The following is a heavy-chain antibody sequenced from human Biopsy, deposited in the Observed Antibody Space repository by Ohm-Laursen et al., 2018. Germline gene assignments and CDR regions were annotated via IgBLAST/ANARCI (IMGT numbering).Heavy chain of an antibody. D-gene: IGHD3-10*01. CDR1: GGTFSASG. Sequence: SSVNVSCKVIGGTFSASGISWVRLAPGHGLEFVGGIIPIFQTTHYAQSFQSRVTIVADKSTSTAYMELSSLRSDDTAIYYCATVRGLVWFGELIAWGQGTLVIVSS. CDR3: ATVRGLVWFGELIA. V-gene: IGHV1-69*06. CDR2: IIPIFQTT. J-gene: IGHJ5*02.